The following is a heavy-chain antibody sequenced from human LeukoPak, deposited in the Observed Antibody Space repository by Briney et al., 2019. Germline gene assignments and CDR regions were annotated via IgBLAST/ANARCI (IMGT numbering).Heavy chain of an antibody. Sequence: GGSLRLSCAASGFTFSSYSMNWVRQAPGKGLEWVSSISSSSSYIYYADSVKGRFTISRDNAKNSLYLQMNSLRAEDTAVYYCARDQDTATFDYWGQGTLVTVSS. D-gene: IGHD5-18*01. CDR1: GFTFSSYS. J-gene: IGHJ4*02. V-gene: IGHV3-21*01. CDR2: ISSSSSYI. CDR3: ARDQDTATFDY.